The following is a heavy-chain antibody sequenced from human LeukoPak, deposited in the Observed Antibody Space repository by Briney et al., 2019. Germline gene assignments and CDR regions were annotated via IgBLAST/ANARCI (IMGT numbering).Heavy chain of an antibody. Sequence: ASVKVSCKASGYTFTSYDINWVRQATGQGLEWMGWMNPNSGNTGYAQKFQGRVTITRNTSISTAYMELSSLRSEDTAVYYCARILDFWSGPTPSYYYGMDVWGQGTTVTVSS. D-gene: IGHD3-3*01. CDR1: GYTFTSYD. CDR2: MNPNSGNT. V-gene: IGHV1-8*01. CDR3: ARILDFWSGPTPSYYYGMDV. J-gene: IGHJ6*02.